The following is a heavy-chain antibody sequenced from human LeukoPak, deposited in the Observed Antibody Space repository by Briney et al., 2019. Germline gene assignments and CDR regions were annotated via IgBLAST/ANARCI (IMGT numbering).Heavy chain of an antibody. CDR3: AKRIQSAMATGY. V-gene: IGHV3-23*01. CDR2: ISGSGGST. Sequence: GGSLRLSCAASGFTFTNSALSWVRQAPGKGLQWVSDISGSGGSTYYADSVRGRFTISRDNSKNTLYLQMNSLRAEDTAVYYCAKRIQSAMATGYWGQGTLVTVSS. CDR1: GFTFTNSA. D-gene: IGHD5-18*01. J-gene: IGHJ4*02.